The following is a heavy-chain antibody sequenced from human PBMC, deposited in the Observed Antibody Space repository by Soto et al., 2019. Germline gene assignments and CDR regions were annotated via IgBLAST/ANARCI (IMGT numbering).Heavy chain of an antibody. V-gene: IGHV3-23*01. CDR1: GCTFSSYA. CDR3: AKDPRYSGSYYSVY. D-gene: IGHD1-26*01. CDR2: ISGSGGST. J-gene: IGHJ4*02. Sequence: GGSLRLSCAASGCTFSSYAMSWVRQAPGKGLEWASAISGSGGSTYYADSVRGRFTISRDNSKNTLYLQMNSLRAEDTAVYYCAKDPRYSGSYYSVYWGQGTLVTVSS.